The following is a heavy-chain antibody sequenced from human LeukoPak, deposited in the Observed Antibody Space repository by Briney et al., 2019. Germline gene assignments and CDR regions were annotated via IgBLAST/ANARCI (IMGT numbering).Heavy chain of an antibody. Sequence: GASVKVSCKASGYTFTSYYMHWVRQAPGQGLEWMGIINPSGGSTSYAQKLQGRVTMTTDTSTSTAYMELRSLRSDDTAVYYCARDTDYGDLDYWGQGTLVTVSS. CDR1: GYTFTSYY. V-gene: IGHV1-46*01. CDR3: ARDTDYGDLDY. CDR2: INPSGGST. J-gene: IGHJ4*02. D-gene: IGHD4-17*01.